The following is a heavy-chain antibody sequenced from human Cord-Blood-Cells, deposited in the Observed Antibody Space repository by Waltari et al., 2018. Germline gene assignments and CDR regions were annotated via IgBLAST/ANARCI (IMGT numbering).Heavy chain of an antibody. CDR1: FTVSSNY. Sequence: FTVSSNYMSWVRQAPGKGLEWVSVIYSGGSTYYADSVKGRFTISRDNSKNTLYLQMNSLRAEDTAVYYCARGGGLATIIDYWGQGTLVTVSS. CDR3: ARGGGLATIIDY. CDR2: IYSGGST. J-gene: IGHJ4*02. V-gene: IGHV3-53*01. D-gene: IGHD5-12*01.